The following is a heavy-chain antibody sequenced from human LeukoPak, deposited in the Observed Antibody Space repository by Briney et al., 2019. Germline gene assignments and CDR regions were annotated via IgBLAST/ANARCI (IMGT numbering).Heavy chain of an antibody. Sequence: SETLSLTCGVSDDSISGHFWTWIRQPPGKALAWVGYIHSSRGTKYNPSLESRVSLSLDASKNQFSLRLNSVTAADTAVYYCARLHCSSSSCLFPVFGYTNWFDPWGQGTLVTVSS. J-gene: IGHJ5*02. CDR3: ARLHCSSSSCLFPVFGYTNWFDP. V-gene: IGHV4-59*11. CDR2: IHSSRGT. D-gene: IGHD2-2*01. CDR1: DDSISGHF.